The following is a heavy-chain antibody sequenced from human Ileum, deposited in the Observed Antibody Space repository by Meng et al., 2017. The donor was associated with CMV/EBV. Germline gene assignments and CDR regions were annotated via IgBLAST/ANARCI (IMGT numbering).Heavy chain of an antibody. CDR3: ARDVGYTVTAPFDY. V-gene: IGHV3-23*01. CDR2: ISGAGLAT. D-gene: IGHD4-11*01. J-gene: IGHJ4*02. CDR1: GFAFSSHA. Sequence: GGSLRLSCVGFGFAFSSHAMSRVRQVPGKRPEWVAGISGAGLATYYADSVKGRFTISRDNSNNTLFPQMNGLRGDDTAVYYCARDVGYTVTAPFDYWGQGSLVTVSS.